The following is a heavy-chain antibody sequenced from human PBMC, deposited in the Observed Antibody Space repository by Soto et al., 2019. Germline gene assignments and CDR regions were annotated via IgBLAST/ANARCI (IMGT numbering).Heavy chain of an antibody. J-gene: IGHJ3*02. CDR2: ISYDGSSK. V-gene: IGHV3-30-3*01. CDR3: ARRNSDYSSVWSDAFDT. CDR1: GFTFSSYA. D-gene: IGHD6-19*01. Sequence: QVQLVESGGGVVQPGRSLRLSCAASGFTFSSYAMHWVRQAPGKGPEWVAVISYDGSSKTYADSVKGQFTISRDNSKNSLFLQMNNLRPEDTAVYYCARRNSDYSSVWSDAFDTWGQGTMVTVSS.